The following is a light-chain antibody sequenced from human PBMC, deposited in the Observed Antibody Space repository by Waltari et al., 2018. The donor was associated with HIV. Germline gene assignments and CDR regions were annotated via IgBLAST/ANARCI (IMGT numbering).Light chain of an antibody. V-gene: IGKV4-1*01. CDR1: KSVLYPSNNKNF. Sequence: DIVLTQSPDSLAVSLGERATINCKSSKSVLYPSNNKNFLAWYQRKPGQPPKLLVYWASSREFGVPDRFSGSGSGTDFTLTISSLQAEDVAVYYCQQYYTTPRTFGPGTTVDIK. J-gene: IGKJ3*01. CDR3: QQYYTTPRT. CDR2: WAS.